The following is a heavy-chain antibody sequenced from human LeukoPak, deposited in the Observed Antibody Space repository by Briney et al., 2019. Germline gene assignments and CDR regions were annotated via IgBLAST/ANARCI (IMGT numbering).Heavy chain of an antibody. Sequence: GGSLRLSSTASGFPLIEYSMNWVRQAPGKGLEWISYIGIDSGNTKYADPVRGRFTISADKAKNSLYLQMNSLRVEDTAVYYCARDHNYAFDNWGQGTLVSVAS. J-gene: IGHJ4*02. D-gene: IGHD1-1*01. CDR2: IGIDSGNT. CDR3: ARDHNYAFDN. CDR1: GFPLIEYS. V-gene: IGHV3-48*01.